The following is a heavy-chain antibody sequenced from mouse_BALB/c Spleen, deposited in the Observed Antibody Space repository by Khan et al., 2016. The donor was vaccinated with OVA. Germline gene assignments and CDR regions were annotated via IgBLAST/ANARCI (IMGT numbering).Heavy chain of an antibody. D-gene: IGHD2-1*01. CDR3: MGYGNDWYFDV. CDR1: GFTFSGFW. CDR2: INSDGSAI. Sequence: DVQLLETGGGLVQPGGSRGLSCEGSGFTFSGFWMSWVRQTPGKTMEWIGDINSDGSAINYAPSIKDRFTIFRDNDKSTLYLPMSNVRTEDTATYFCMGYGNDWYFDVWGAGTTVTVAS. V-gene: IGHV11-2*02. J-gene: IGHJ1*01.